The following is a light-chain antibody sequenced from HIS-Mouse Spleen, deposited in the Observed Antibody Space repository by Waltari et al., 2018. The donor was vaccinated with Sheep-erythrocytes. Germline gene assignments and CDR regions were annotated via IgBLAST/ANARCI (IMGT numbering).Light chain of an antibody. J-gene: IGLJ2*01. CDR2: QDT. CDR3: QAWDSSIVV. V-gene: IGLV3-1*01. Sequence: SSDLTQPPSVSVSPGQTASITCSGDTLGDKYACWYQQKPGQSPVLVISQDTKRPSGIPWRFSGSNSGNTATLTIGGTQAMDEADYYCQAWDSSIVVFGGGTKLTFL. CDR1: TLGDKY.